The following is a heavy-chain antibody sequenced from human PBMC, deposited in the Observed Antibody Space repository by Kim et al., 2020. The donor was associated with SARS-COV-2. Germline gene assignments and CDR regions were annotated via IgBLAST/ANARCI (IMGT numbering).Heavy chain of an antibody. CDR2: IYYSGST. CDR3: ARVRRFCIKSVCQTHYYYGMDV. CDR1: GGSIRYYY. D-gene: IGHD2-8*01. J-gene: IGHJ6*04. V-gene: IGHV4-59*01. Sequence: SETLSLTCTVSGGSIRYYYWSWIRQPPGKGLEWIGYIYYSGSTDYNPSLKSRVTISVDTSKNQFSLKLSSVTAADTAVYYCARVRRFCIKSVCQTHYYYGMDVCGKGTTVTVST.